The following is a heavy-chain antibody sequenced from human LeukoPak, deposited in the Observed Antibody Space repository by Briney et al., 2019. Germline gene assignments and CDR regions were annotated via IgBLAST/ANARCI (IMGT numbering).Heavy chain of an antibody. D-gene: IGHD2-2*01. CDR2: ISAYIGNT. J-gene: IGHJ3*02. V-gene: IGHV1-18*04. CDR1: GYTFTSYG. CDR3: ARDGYQLLLDAFDI. Sequence: ASVKVSCKASGYTFTSYGISWVRQAPGQGLEWMGWISAYIGNTNYAQKLQGRVTMTTDTSTSTAYMELRSLRSDDTAVYYCARDGYQLLLDAFDIWGQGTMVTVSS.